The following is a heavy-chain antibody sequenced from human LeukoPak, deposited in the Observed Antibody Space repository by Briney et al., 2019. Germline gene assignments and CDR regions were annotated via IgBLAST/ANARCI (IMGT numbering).Heavy chain of an antibody. CDR1: GFTFSSYA. V-gene: IGHV3-30*04. Sequence: PGGSLRLSCAASGFTFSSYAMHWVRQAPGKGLEWVAVISYDGSNKYYADSVKGRFTISRDNSKNTLYLQMNSLRAEDTAVYYCARDLSQSTYYYDSSGYYFRAFDIWGQGTMVTVSS. D-gene: IGHD3-22*01. J-gene: IGHJ3*02. CDR3: ARDLSQSTYYYDSSGYYFRAFDI. CDR2: ISYDGSNK.